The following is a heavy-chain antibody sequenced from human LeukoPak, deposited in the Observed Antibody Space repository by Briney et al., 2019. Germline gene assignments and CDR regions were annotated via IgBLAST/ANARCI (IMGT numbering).Heavy chain of an antibody. CDR1: GGSFSGYY. Sequence: SETLSLTCAVYGGSFSGYYWTWIRQPPGKGLEWIGEINHSGSTNYNPSLKSRVTISVDTSKNQFSLKLNSVTAADTAVYYCARGGGPYSGYVDYWGQGTLVTVSS. CDR2: INHSGST. J-gene: IGHJ4*02. D-gene: IGHD5-12*01. V-gene: IGHV4-34*01. CDR3: ARGGGPYSGYVDY.